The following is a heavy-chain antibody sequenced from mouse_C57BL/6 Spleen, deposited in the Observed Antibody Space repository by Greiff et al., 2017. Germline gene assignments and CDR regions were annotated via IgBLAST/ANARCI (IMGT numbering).Heavy chain of an antibody. CDR3: ARHEELLYAMDY. Sequence: VKLVESGAELVKPGASVKLSCKASGYTFTEYTIHWVKQRSGQGLEWIGWFYPGSGSIKYNEKFKDKATLTADKSSSTVYMELSRLTSEDSAVYFCARHEELLYAMDYWGQGTSVTVSS. D-gene: IGHD1-1*01. J-gene: IGHJ4*01. CDR2: FYPGSGSI. V-gene: IGHV1-62-2*01. CDR1: GYTFTEYT.